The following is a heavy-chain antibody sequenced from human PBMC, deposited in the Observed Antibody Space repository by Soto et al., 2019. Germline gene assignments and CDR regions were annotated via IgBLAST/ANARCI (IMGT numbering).Heavy chain of an antibody. Sequence: QITLNESGPTGVRPTETLTLTCRFSGFSLTTSGVGVGWIRQSPGKAPEWLALIYWDDGKRYSASLKSRLTITKDTSKTQVVLTVSDLDPTDTATYYCAHRVLRAVFGLVTTTAIYFDFWGQGPPVAVSS. V-gene: IGHV2-5*02. CDR1: GFSLTTSGVG. J-gene: IGHJ4*02. CDR3: AHRVLRAVFGLVTTTAIYFDF. D-gene: IGHD3-3*01. CDR2: IYWDDGK.